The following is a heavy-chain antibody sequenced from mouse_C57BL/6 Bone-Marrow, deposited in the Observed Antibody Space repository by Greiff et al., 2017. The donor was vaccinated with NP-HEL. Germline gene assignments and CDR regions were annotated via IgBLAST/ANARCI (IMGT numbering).Heavy chain of an antibody. Sequence: VQLQESDAELVKPGASVKISCKVSGYTFTDHTIHWMKQRPEQGLEWIGYIYPRDGSTKYNEKFKGKATLTADKSSSTAYMQLNSLTSEDSAVYFCARWATVVARGNYFDYWGQGTTLTVSS. J-gene: IGHJ2*01. CDR2: IYPRDGST. CDR3: ARWATVVARGNYFDY. D-gene: IGHD1-1*01. CDR1: GYTFTDHT. V-gene: IGHV1-78*01.